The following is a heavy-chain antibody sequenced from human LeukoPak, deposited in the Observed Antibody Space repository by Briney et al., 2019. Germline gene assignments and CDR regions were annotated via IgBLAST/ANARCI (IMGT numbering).Heavy chain of an antibody. D-gene: IGHD3-10*01. CDR1: GFTFSSYS. V-gene: IGHV3-48*04. Sequence: GGSLRLSCAASGFTFSSYSMNWVRQAPGKGLEWVSYISSSSSTIYYADSVKGRFTISRDNAKNSLYLQMNSLRAEDTAVYYCAREVLSYYYGSGSSDYWGQGTLVTVSS. J-gene: IGHJ4*02. CDR3: AREVLSYYYGSGSSDY. CDR2: ISSSSSTI.